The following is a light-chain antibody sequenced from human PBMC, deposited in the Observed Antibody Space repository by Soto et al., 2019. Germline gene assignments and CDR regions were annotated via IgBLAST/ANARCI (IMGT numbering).Light chain of an antibody. CDR3: QQYGSSPPLS. J-gene: IGKJ4*01. Sequence: EIVLTPSPGTLYLSPGERATLSCRASQSVTSSYLAWYQQKPGQAPRLLIYGASSRATGIPDRFSGSGSGTDFTLTISRLEPEDFAVYYCQQYGSSPPLSFGGGTKVDIK. V-gene: IGKV3-20*01. CDR2: GAS. CDR1: QSVTSSY.